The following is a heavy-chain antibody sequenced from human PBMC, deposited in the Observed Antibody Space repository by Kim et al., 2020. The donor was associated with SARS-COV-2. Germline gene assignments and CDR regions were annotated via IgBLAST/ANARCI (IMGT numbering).Heavy chain of an antibody. Sequence: GESLKISCKGSGYSFTSYWIGWVRQMPGKGLEWMGIIYPGDSDTRYSPSFQGQVTISADKSISTAYLQWSSLKASDTAMYYCARQEMNDYVWGSHGYAFDIWGQGTMVTVSS. CDR3: ARQEMNDYVWGSHGYAFDI. J-gene: IGHJ3*02. CDR1: GYSFTSYW. D-gene: IGHD3-16*01. V-gene: IGHV5-51*01. CDR2: IYPGDSDT.